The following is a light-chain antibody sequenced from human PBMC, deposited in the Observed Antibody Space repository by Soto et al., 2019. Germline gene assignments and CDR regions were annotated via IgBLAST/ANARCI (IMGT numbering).Light chain of an antibody. V-gene: IGKV1-17*01. CDR3: LQHYAFPFT. J-gene: IGKJ3*01. Sequence: EIQMTQSPSSLSASVGGRVTITCRASQDIGTSLDWFQQKPGTAPKRLIYTISDLQSGVPSRFSGGGSGTEFTLTISSLQPEDSATYYCLQHYAFPFTFGPGTKVDIK. CDR2: TIS. CDR1: QDIGTS.